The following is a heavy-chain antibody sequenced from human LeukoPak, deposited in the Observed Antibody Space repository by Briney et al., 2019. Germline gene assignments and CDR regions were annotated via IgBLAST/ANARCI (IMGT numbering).Heavy chain of an antibody. D-gene: IGHD6-13*01. V-gene: IGHV4-61*02. CDR2: IYTSGST. Sequence: TLSLTCTVSGGSISSGSYYWSWIRQPAGKGLEWIGRIYTSGSTNYNPSLKSRVTISVDTSKNQFSLKLSSVTAADTAVYYCARVAAGPWYHYGMDVWGQGTTVTVSS. CDR3: ARVAAGPWYHYGMDV. CDR1: GGSISSGSYY. J-gene: IGHJ6*02.